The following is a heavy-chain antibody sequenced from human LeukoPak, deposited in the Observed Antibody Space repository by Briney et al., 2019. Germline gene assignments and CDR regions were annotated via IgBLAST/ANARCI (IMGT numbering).Heavy chain of an antibody. D-gene: IGHD3-22*01. V-gene: IGHV1-69*04. CDR1: GYTFTSYG. CDR2: IIPILGIA. J-gene: IGHJ4*02. CDR3: ATLGRYYYDSSGYYPDY. Sequence: AVKVSCKASGYTFTSYGISWVRQAPGQGLEWMGRIIPILGIANYAQKFQGRVTITADKSTSTAYMELSSLRSEDTAVYYCATLGRYYYDSSGYYPDYWGQGTLVTVSS.